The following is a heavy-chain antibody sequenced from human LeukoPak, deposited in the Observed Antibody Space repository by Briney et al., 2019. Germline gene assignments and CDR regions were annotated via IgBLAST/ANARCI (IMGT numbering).Heavy chain of an antibody. D-gene: IGHD6-13*01. CDR2: IYYTGST. J-gene: IGHJ4*02. CDR1: GGSISSHY. Sequence: PSETLSLTCTVTGGSISSHYWSWIRQPPGKGLEWIGYIYYTGSTNYNPSLKSRVTISVDTSKNQFSLKLSSVTAADTAVYYCARQQLSQLYYFDNWGQGTLVTVSS. CDR3: ARQQLSQLYYFDN. V-gene: IGHV4-59*11.